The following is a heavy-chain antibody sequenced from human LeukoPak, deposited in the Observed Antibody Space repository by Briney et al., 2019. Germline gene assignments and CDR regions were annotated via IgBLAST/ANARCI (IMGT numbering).Heavy chain of an antibody. V-gene: IGHV1-18*01. CDR1: GYTFTSYG. D-gene: IGHD2-2*02. CDR3: ARSPPLYCSSTSCYTGHTPFDY. Sequence: ASVKVSCKASGYTFTSYGISWVRQAPGQGLEWMGWISAYNGNTNYAQKLQGRVTITTDTSTSTAYMELRSLRSDDTAVYYCARSPPLYCSSTSCYTGHTPFDYWGQGTLATVSS. J-gene: IGHJ4*02. CDR2: ISAYNGNT.